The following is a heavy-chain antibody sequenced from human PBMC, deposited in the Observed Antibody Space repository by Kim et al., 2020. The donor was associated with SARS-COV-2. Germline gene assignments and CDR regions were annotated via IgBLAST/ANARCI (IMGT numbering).Heavy chain of an antibody. J-gene: IGHJ6*02. V-gene: IGHV3-74*01. CDR3: ARVSGGYYDGMDV. Sequence: FAASVKGQFTISRDNAKNTLYLQMSSLRVEDTAVYYCARVSGGYYDGMDVWGQGTTVSVSS.